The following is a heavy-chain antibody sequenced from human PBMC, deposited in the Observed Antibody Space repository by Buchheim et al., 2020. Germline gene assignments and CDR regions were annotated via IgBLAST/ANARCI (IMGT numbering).Heavy chain of an antibody. CDR2: INTGNGKT. CDR3: ARDQKGGAYYYGMDV. D-gene: IGHD2-2*01. V-gene: IGHV1-3*04. J-gene: IGHJ6*02. Sequence: QVQLVQSGAEVKKPGASVKVSCKASGYTFTTYTIHWVRQAPGQGLEWMGWINTGNGKTKYSQKFQGRVTITRDTSASIGDMELSSLRSEDTALYYCARDQKGGAYYYGMDVWGQGTT. CDR1: GYTFTTYT.